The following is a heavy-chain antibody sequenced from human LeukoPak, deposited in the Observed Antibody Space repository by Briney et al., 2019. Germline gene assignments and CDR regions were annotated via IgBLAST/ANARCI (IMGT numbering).Heavy chain of an antibody. Sequence: GGSPRLSCAASGFTVSNSWMFWIRQAPGKGLMYVSEINNDGNRIRYVDSVKGRFTISRDGAKNTLFLQMNSLRDDDTAMYYCARGGLPGGFDYWGQGILVTVSS. V-gene: IGHV3-74*01. CDR1: GFTVSNSW. D-gene: IGHD7-27*01. CDR2: INNDGNRI. CDR3: ARGGLPGGFDY. J-gene: IGHJ4*02.